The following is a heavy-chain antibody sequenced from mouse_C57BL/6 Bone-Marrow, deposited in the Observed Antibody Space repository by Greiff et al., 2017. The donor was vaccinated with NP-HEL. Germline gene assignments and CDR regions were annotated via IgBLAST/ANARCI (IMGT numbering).Heavy chain of an antibody. CDR3: ARWGVITTGYYAMDY. J-gene: IGHJ4*01. V-gene: IGHV7-3*01. D-gene: IGHD2-4*01. CDR2: IRNKANGYTT. Sequence: DVKLVESGGGLVQPGGSLSLSCAASGFTFTDYYMSWVRQPPGKALEWLGFIRNKANGYTTEYSASVKGRFTISRDNSQSILYLQMNALRAEDSATYYCARWGVITTGYYAMDYWGQGTSVTVSS. CDR1: GFTFTDYY.